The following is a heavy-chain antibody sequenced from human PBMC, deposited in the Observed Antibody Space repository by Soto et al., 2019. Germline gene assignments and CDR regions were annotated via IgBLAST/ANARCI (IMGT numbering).Heavy chain of an antibody. J-gene: IGHJ6*02. CDR2: IIPIFGTA. CDR1: GGTFSSYA. V-gene: IGHV1-69*13. CDR3: ARVLGRAAAGIFYYGMDV. D-gene: IGHD6-13*01. Sequence: GASVKVSCKASGGTFSSYAISWVRQAPGQGLEWMGGIIPIFGTANYAQKFQGRVTITADESTSTAYMELSSLRSEDTAVYYCARVLGRAAAGIFYYGMDVWGQGTTVTVSS.